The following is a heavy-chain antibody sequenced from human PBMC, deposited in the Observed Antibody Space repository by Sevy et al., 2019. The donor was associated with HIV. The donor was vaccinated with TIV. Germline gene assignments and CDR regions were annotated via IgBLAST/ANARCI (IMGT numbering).Heavy chain of an antibody. CDR1: GFTFRSYW. D-gene: IGHD2-2*01. J-gene: IGHJ6*02. Sequence: GGSLRLSCVASGFTFRSYWMSWVRQAPGKGLEWVANIKLDGSEKYYVDSVKGRFTISRDNAKNSLYLQMNGRGAEDTAWYYCARDCSSTSCLWGMDVWGQGTTVTVSS. V-gene: IGHV3-7*03. CDR2: IKLDGSEK. CDR3: ARDCSSTSCLWGMDV.